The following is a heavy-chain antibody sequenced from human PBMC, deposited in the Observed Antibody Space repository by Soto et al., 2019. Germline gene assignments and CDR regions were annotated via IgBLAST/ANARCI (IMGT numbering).Heavy chain of an antibody. CDR1: GFHLSGYS. V-gene: IGHV3-48*02. CDR3: ARYIAAAGTAKDWFDP. J-gene: IGHJ5*02. Sequence: GGSLRRPCAAAGFHLSGYSRHWVRQAPGKGLEWVSYISSSSSTIYYADSVKGRFTISRDNAKNSLYLQMNSLRDEDTAVYYCARYIAAAGTAKDWFDPWGQGTLVTVSS. CDR2: ISSSSSTI. D-gene: IGHD6-13*01.